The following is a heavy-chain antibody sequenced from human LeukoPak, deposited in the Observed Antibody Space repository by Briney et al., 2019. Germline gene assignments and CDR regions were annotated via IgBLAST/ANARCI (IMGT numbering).Heavy chain of an antibody. CDR3: ARQGNSLQYRQQYLDV. D-gene: IGHD6-13*01. Sequence: PGGSLRLSCAASGFTFGSHAIHWVRQAPGKGLEWVAGISDGGRDKFYAESVKGRFTVSRDNSKSTVYVQMTSLRREDTAVYYCARQGNSLQYRQQYLDVLGKGTTATVSS. CDR1: GFTFGSHA. J-gene: IGHJ6*04. CDR2: ISDGGRDK. V-gene: IGHV3-30*01.